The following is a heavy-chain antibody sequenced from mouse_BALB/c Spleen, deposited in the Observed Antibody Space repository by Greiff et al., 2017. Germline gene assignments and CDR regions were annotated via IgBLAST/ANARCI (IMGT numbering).Heavy chain of an antibody. CDR1: GFSLTGYG. CDR3: ARDPLGPHWDFDD. J-gene: IGHJ1*01. V-gene: IGHV2-6-7*01. CDR2: IWGDGST. D-gene: IGHD3-3*01. Sequence: QVQLQQSGPGLVAPSQSLSITCTVSGFSLTGYGVNWVRQPPGKGLEWLGMIWGDGSTDYNSALKSRLSISKDNSTSQVFLKMNSLQTDDTARYYCARDPLGPHWDFDDWGAGTTVTVSS.